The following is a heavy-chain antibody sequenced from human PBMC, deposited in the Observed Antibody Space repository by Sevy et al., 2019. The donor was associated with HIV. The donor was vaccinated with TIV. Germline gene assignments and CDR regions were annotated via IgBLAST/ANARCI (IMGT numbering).Heavy chain of an antibody. CDR1: GYTFTSYG. J-gene: IGHJ4*02. Sequence: ASVKVSCKASGYTFTSYGISWVRQAPGQGLEWMGWISAYNGNTNYAQKLQGRVTMTTDTSTSTAYMELRSLRSDDTAVYYCARVEYYYDSSGYYWGYWGQGTLVTVSS. CDR3: ARVEYYYDSSGYYWGY. D-gene: IGHD3-22*01. V-gene: IGHV1-18*01. CDR2: ISAYNGNT.